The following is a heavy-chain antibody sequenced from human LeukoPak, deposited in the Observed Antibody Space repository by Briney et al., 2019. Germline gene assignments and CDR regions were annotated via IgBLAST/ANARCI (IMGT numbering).Heavy chain of an antibody. Sequence: SETLSLTCTVSGGSISSYYWSWIRQPPGEGLEWIGYIYYSGSTYYNPSLKSRVTISVDTSKNQFSLKLSSVTAADTAVYYCARKKLSGYGDYWGQGTLVTVSS. CDR2: IYYSGST. CDR3: ARKKLSGYGDY. V-gene: IGHV4-59*12. CDR1: GGSISSYY. J-gene: IGHJ4*02. D-gene: IGHD5-12*01.